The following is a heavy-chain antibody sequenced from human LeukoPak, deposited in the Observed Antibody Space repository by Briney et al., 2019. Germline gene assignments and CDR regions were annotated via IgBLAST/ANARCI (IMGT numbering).Heavy chain of an antibody. CDR2: IRSKAYGGTT. J-gene: IGHJ4*02. D-gene: IGHD1-20*01. V-gene: IGHV3-49*04. Sequence: GSLRLSCTASGFTFGDYAMSWVRQAPGKGLEWVGFIRSKAYGGTTEFAAPVKGRFTISRDDSKSIAYLQMNSLKIEDTAVYYCTTFNWNPSDNWGQGTLVTVSS. CDR3: TTFNWNPSDN. CDR1: GFTFGDYA.